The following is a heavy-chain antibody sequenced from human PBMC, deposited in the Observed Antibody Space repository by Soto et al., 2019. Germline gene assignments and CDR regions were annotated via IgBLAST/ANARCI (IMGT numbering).Heavy chain of an antibody. CDR1: GYSFTSYW. D-gene: IGHD1-26*01. CDR3: ARPERVGAHEYYFDY. CDR2: IYPGDSDT. J-gene: IGHJ4*02. V-gene: IGHV5-51*01. Sequence: PGESLKISCKGSGYSFTSYWIGWVLQIPGKGLEWMGIIYPGDSDTRYSPSFQGQVTISADKSISTAYLQWSSLKASDTAMYYCARPERVGAHEYYFDYWGQGTLVSVSS.